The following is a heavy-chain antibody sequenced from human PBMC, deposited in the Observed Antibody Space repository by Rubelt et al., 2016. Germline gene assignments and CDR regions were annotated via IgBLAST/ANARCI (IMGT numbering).Heavy chain of an antibody. CDR2: ISSDGTTT. V-gene: IGHV3-74*01. CDR1: GFAFGTYW. J-gene: IGHJ4*02. CDR3: AKVRLPAATAPSYYFDY. D-gene: IGHD2-2*01. Sequence: ASGFAFGTYWMHWVRQVPGQGLVWVSRISSDGTTTNYADSVKGRITLSRDNSKNTLYLQSNSLGAEDTAVYYCAKVRLPAATAPSYYFDYWGQGTLVTVSS.